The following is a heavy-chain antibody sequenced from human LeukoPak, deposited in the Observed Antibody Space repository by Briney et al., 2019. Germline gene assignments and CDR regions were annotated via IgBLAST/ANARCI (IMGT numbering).Heavy chain of an antibody. V-gene: IGHV3-53*01. J-gene: IGHJ4*02. D-gene: IGHD6-19*01. Sequence: PGGSLRLSCAASGFTVSSNYMSWVRQAPGKGLEWVSVIYSGGSTYYADSVKGRFTISRDNSKNTLYLQMNSLRAEDTAVYYCARDTGSSGWHNFDYWGQGTLVTVSS. CDR3: ARDTGSSGWHNFDY. CDR1: GFTVSSNY. CDR2: IYSGGST.